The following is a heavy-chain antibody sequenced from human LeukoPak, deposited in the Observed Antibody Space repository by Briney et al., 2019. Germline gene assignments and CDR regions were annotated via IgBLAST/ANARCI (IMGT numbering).Heavy chain of an antibody. D-gene: IGHD3-10*01. CDR3: ARGHGSYYYYMDV. J-gene: IGHJ6*03. Sequence: ASVKVSCKASRGTFSSYAISWVRQAPGQGPEWMGWINPNSGGTNYAQKFQGRVTMTRGTSISTAYMELSSLRSDDTAVYYCARGHGSYYYYMDVWGKGTTVTVSS. CDR1: RGTFSSYA. V-gene: IGHV1-2*02. CDR2: INPNSGGT.